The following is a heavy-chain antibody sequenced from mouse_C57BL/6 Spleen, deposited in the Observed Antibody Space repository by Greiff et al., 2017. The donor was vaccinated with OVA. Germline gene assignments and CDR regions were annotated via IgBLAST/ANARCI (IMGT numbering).Heavy chain of an antibody. Sequence: EVQLVESGGGLVQPGGSLKLSCAASGFPFSDYYMYWVRRTPEKRLEWVAYISNGGGSPYYPATVKGRFTITRDNAKNTLYLQMSRLKSEDTAMYYCARRRCAYDYWGQGTTLTVSS. CDR2: ISNGGGSP. CDR1: GFPFSDYY. V-gene: IGHV5-12*01. J-gene: IGHJ2*01. D-gene: IGHD3-3*01. CDR3: ARRRCAYDY.